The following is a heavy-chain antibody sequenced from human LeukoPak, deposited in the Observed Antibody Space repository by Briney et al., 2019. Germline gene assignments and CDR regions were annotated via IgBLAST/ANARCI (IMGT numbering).Heavy chain of an antibody. V-gene: IGHV4-34*01. Sequence: SETLSLTCAVYGGSFSGYYWSWIRQPPGKGLEWIGEINHSGSTNYNPSLKSRVTISVDTSKTQFSLKLSSVTAADTAVYYCARQTAGFDPWGQGTLVTVSS. CDR2: INHSGST. CDR3: ARQTAGFDP. D-gene: IGHD1-1*01. J-gene: IGHJ5*02. CDR1: GGSFSGYY.